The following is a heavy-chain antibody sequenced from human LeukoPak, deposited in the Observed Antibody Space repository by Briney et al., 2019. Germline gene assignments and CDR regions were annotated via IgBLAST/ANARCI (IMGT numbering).Heavy chain of an antibody. D-gene: IGHD3-22*01. CDR1: GPSISSSSSY. CDR2: IYYSGST. Sequence: PSHTLSLICTVSGPSISSSSSYSGWLRQPPWKGLEWFGSIYYSGSTYYNPSLKSRVTISVDTSKNQFSLKLSSVTAADTAVYYCARHLYDSSGYYGLDYFDYWGQGTLVTVSS. CDR3: ARHLYDSSGYYGLDYFDY. J-gene: IGHJ4*02. V-gene: IGHV4-39*01.